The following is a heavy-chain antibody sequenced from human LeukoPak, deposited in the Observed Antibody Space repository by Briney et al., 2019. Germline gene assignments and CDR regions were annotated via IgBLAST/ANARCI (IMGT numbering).Heavy chain of an antibody. V-gene: IGHV3-15*01. CDR3: TTGLDYYGSGSYYNVGY. CDR1: GFTFSNAW. CDR2: IKSKTDGWTT. Sequence: PGGSLRLSCAASGFTFSNAWMSWVRQAPGKGLEWVGRIKSKTDGWTTDYAAPVKGRFTISRDDSKNTLYLQMNSLKTEDTAVYYCTTGLDYYGSGSYYNVGYWGQGTLVTVSS. J-gene: IGHJ4*02. D-gene: IGHD3-10*01.